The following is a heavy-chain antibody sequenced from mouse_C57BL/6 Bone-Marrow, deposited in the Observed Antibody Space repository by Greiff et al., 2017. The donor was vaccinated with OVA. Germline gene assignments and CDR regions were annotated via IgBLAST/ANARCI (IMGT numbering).Heavy chain of an antibody. Sequence: DVKLQESGAELVRPGASVKLSCTASGFNIKDDYMHWVKQRPEQGLEWIGWIDPENGDTEYASTLQGKATITADTSSNTAYLQLSSLTSEDTAVYYCTTLSTMVTTKGYYFDYWGQGTTLTVSS. CDR1: GFNIKDDY. J-gene: IGHJ2*01. D-gene: IGHD2-2*01. CDR3: TTLSTMVTTKGYYFDY. CDR2: IDPENGDT. V-gene: IGHV14-4*01.